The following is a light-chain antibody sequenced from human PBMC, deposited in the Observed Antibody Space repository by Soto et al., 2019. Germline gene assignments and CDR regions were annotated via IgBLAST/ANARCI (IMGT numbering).Light chain of an antibody. Sequence: QSVLTQPASVSGSPGQSITISCTGTNSDVGSYNRVSWYQQPPGTAPKLMIFDVNNRLSGVSYRFSGSKSGNTAYLTISGLQAEDEADYYCNSYTTSETYVFGTGTKVTVL. V-gene: IGLV2-14*01. CDR2: DVN. CDR1: NSDVGSYNR. CDR3: NSYTTSETYV. J-gene: IGLJ1*01.